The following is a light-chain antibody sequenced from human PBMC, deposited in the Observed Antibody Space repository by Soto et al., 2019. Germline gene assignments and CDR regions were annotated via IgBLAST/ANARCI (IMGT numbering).Light chain of an antibody. CDR3: QTWGTAIHAV. CDR1: SGHDRYD. V-gene: IGLV4-69*02. Sequence: QLVLTQPPSASASLGASVKLTCTLTSGHDRYDIAWHQQQPGKGPRYLMRLNSGGSHTKGDGIPDRFSGSSSGADRYLTIFNLQSEDAADYYCQTWGTAIHAVFGGGTQLTVL. CDR2: LNSGGSH. J-gene: IGLJ7*01.